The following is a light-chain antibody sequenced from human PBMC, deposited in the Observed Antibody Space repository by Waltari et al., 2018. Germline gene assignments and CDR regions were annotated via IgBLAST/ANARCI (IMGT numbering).Light chain of an antibody. V-gene: IGKV1-5*03. CDR2: RAS. CDR1: QSISVW. J-gene: IGKJ4*01. CDR3: QQYNSFSTT. Sequence: DIQMTQSPSTLSASVGNRVTITCRASQSISVWLAWYQQKPGRAPKLLIFRASSLESGVPSRFSGSGSGTEFTLTISSLQPDDFATYYCQQYNSFSTTFGGGTKVESK.